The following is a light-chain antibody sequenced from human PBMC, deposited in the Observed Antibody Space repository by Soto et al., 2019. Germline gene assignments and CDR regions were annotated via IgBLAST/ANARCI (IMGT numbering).Light chain of an antibody. Sequence: SLSASDVDRVTITCRASQANGTELGWYQLKPGKAPKLLVYGASTLQSGVLPRFSGSGSGTDFTLTISSLLPDDMATYYCLQDLNSRWT. V-gene: IGKV1-6*02. CDR1: QANGTE. CDR3: LQDLNSRWT. J-gene: IGKJ1*01. CDR2: GAS.